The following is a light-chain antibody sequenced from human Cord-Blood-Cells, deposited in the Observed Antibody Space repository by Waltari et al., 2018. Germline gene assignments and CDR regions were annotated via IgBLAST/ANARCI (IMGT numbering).Light chain of an antibody. CDR3: QQYNNWPPYT. CDR2: GAS. J-gene: IGKJ2*01. CDR1: QSVSSN. V-gene: IGKV3-15*01. Sequence: EIVKTQSPATLPVPSGERATLSCRARQSVSSNLAWYQQKPGQAPRLRIYGASTRATGIPAMFSGSGSGTEFTLTISSLQSEDFAVYYCQQYNNWPPYTFGQGTKLEIK.